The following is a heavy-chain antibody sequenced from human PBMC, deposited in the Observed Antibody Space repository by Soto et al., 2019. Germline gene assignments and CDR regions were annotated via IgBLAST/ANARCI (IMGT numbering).Heavy chain of an antibody. D-gene: IGHD3-9*01. V-gene: IGHV1-18*01. CDR2: ISAYNGNT. CDR3: ARDLPGLRSFDWFNIWGGMDV. CDR1: GYTFTSYG. J-gene: IGHJ6*02. Sequence: ASVKVSCKASGYTFTSYGISWVRQAPGQGLEWMGWISAYNGNTNYAQKLQGRVTMTTDTSTSTAYMELRSLRSDDTAVYYCARDLPGLRSFDWFNIWGGMDVWGQGTTVTVSS.